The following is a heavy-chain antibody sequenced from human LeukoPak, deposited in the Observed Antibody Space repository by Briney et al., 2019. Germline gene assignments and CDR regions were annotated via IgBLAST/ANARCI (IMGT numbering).Heavy chain of an antibody. CDR3: ARGGMTGTADY. J-gene: IGHJ4*02. V-gene: IGHV3-7*01. CDR2: IKQDGSET. Sequence: PGGSLRLSCEASGFTFSNYWMTWVRQAPGKGLEWVANIKQDGSETYYVDSVKGRFTLSRDNARNSLYLQMKYLGVDDTAVYYCARGGMTGTADYWGPGTLVTVSS. CDR1: GFTFSNYW. D-gene: IGHD1-7*01.